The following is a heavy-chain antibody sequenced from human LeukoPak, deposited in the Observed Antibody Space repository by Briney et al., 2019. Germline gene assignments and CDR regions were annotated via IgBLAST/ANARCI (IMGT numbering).Heavy chain of an antibody. CDR1: GFTFSSYW. J-gene: IGHJ3*02. Sequence: GGSLRLSCAASGFTFSSYWMSWVRQAPGKGLEWVANIKQDGSEKYYVDSLKGRFTVSRDNAKNSLYLQMNSLRAEDTAVYYCARDNWGSRGAFDIWGQGTMVTVSS. CDR2: IKQDGSEK. CDR3: ARDNWGSRGAFDI. D-gene: IGHD7-27*01. V-gene: IGHV3-7*01.